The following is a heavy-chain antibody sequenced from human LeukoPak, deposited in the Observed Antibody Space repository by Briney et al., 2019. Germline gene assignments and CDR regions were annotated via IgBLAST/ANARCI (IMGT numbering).Heavy chain of an antibody. V-gene: IGHV3-23*01. D-gene: IGHD6-13*01. Sequence: PGGSLRLSCAASGFTFSNYGMSWVRQAPGKGLEWVSVIGGSGGSRFYAESVKGRFTIARDNAKNSLYLQMNSLRAEDTAVYYCARVGGAKAAAGFGAFDIWGQGTMVTVSS. CDR2: IGGSGGSR. CDR1: GFTFSNYG. J-gene: IGHJ3*02. CDR3: ARVGGAKAAAGFGAFDI.